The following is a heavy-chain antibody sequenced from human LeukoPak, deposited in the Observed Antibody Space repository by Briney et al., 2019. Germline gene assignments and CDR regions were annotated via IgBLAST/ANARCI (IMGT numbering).Heavy chain of an antibody. V-gene: IGHV4-4*09. CDR1: GGYSGSLC. D-gene: IGHD3-22*01. J-gene: IGHJ5*02. CDR3: ACWTYYYDSSGYYYWFDP. Sequence: SEILSLTRSVAGGYSGSLCWSWIRKQPGKGLEWIGYIYTSGSTNYNPSLKSRVTISVDTSKNQFSLKLSSVTAADTAVYYCACWTYYYDSSGYYYWFDPWGQGTLVTVSS. CDR2: IYTSGST.